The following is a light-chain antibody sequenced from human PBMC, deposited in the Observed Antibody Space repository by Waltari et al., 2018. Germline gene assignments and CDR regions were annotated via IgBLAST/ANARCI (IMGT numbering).Light chain of an antibody. V-gene: IGLV5-37*01. CDR2: YNSDSDK. Sequence: QPVLTQPPSSSASPGESARLTCTLPSDINVGHYNIYWYQQKPGSPPRYLLYYNSDSDKCQGSGVPSRFSGSKDASANTGILLISGLQSEDEADYYCMIWPSNAWVFGGGTKLTVL. CDR1: SDINVGHYN. CDR3: MIWPSNAWV. J-gene: IGLJ3*02.